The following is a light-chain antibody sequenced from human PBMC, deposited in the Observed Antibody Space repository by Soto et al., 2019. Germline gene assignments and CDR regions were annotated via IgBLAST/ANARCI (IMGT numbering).Light chain of an antibody. V-gene: IGLV3-21*02. Sequence: SYELTQPPSVSVAPGQTARITCAGNNMGSKSVHWYQQKPGQAPVLVVYDDSDRPSGIPERFSGSNSGNTATLTISRVEAGDEADYYCQVLDSSSDHVVFGGGTKLTVL. CDR3: QVLDSSSDHVV. CDR1: NMGSKS. CDR2: DDS. J-gene: IGLJ2*01.